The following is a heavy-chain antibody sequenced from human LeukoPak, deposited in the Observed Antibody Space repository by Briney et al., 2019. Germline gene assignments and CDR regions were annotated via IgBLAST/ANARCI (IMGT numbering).Heavy chain of an antibody. CDR3: ARAILTPSGYVWYFDL. Sequence: PSETLSLTCAVYGGSFSGYYWSWIRQHPGKGLEWIGYNTYYNPSLKSRVTISVDTSKNQFSLKLSSVTAADTAVYYCARAILTPSGYVWYFDLWGRGTLVTVSS. J-gene: IGHJ2*01. V-gene: IGHV4-34*09. D-gene: IGHD3-3*01. CDR1: GGSFSGYY. CDR2: NT.